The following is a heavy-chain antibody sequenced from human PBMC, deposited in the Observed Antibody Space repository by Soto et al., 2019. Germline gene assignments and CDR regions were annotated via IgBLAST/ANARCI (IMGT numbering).Heavy chain of an antibody. D-gene: IGHD2-15*01. CDR2: ISGSGGST. CDR3: AKHLGYCSGGSCYLGPFGY. V-gene: IGHV3-23*01. J-gene: IGHJ4*02. Sequence: GGSLRLSCAASGFTFSSYAMSWVRQAPGKGLEWVSAISGSGGSTYYADSVKGRFTISRDNSKNTLYLQMNSLRAEDTAVYYCAKHLGYCSGGSCYLGPFGYWGQGTLVTVSS. CDR1: GFTFSSYA.